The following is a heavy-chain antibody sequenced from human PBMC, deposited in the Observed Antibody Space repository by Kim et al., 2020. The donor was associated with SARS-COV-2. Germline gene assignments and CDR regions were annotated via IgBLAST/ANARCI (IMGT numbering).Heavy chain of an antibody. D-gene: IGHD3-22*01. CDR2: IYYSGST. Sequence: SETLSLTCTVSGGSISSYYWSWIRQPPGKGLEWIGYIYYSGSTNYNPSLKSRVTISVDTSKNQFSLKLSSVTAADTAVYYCASGKGSSGYGILEYYFDYWGQGTLVTVSS. CDR1: GGSISSYY. J-gene: IGHJ4*02. V-gene: IGHV4-59*01. CDR3: ASGKGSSGYGILEYYFDY.